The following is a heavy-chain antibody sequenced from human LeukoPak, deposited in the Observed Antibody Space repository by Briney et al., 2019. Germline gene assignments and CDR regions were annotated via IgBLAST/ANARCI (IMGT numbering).Heavy chain of an antibody. J-gene: IGHJ4*02. D-gene: IGHD6-19*01. CDR1: GYTFTGYY. Sequence: ASVKFSCKSSGYTFTGYYMHWVRQAPGQGLEWMGMINPSGATTTYAQNFQGRVTMTGDTSTRTAYMELSSLRSEDTAVYYCAKEGNSGWVPKNWGQGSLVTVSS. V-gene: IGHV1-46*01. CDR2: INPSGATT. CDR3: AKEGNSGWVPKN.